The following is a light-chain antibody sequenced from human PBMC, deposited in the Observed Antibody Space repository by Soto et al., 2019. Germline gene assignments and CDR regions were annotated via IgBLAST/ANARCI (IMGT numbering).Light chain of an antibody. J-gene: IGLJ2*01. CDR3: LSYRRGNIVV. V-gene: IGLV2-14*01. CDR2: EVS. Sequence: QSVLTQPASVSGSPGQSITISCTGTSSDVGGYNYVSWYQQHPGKAPKLMIYEVSNRPSGVSNRFSGSKSGNTASLTISGLQAEDEADYYCLSYRRGNIVVFGGGTKLTVL. CDR1: SSDVGGYNY.